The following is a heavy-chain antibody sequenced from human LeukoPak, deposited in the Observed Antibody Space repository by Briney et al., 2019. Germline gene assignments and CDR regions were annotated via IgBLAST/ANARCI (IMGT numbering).Heavy chain of an antibody. D-gene: IGHD1-1*01. Sequence: SQTLSLTCTVSGGSISSGSYYWSWIRQPAGKGLEWIGRIYTSGSTNYNPSLKSRVTISVDTSKNQFSLKLSSVTAADTAVYYCAGAPWNDPWGQGTLVTVSS. CDR3: AGAPWNDP. CDR2: IYTSGST. CDR1: GGSISSGSYY. J-gene: IGHJ5*02. V-gene: IGHV4-61*02.